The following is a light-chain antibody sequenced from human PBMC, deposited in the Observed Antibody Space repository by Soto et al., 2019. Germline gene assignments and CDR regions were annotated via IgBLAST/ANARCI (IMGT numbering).Light chain of an antibody. J-gene: IGKJ3*01. CDR1: QSVSSSY. Sequence: EIVLTQSPGTLSLSPGERATLSCRASQSVSSSYLAWFQQKPGQAPRLLIYGVSTRATGIPDRFSGSGSGTDFILTISRLEPEDFAVYYCQQYGSSPRTFGRGTKVDIK. V-gene: IGKV3-20*01. CDR3: QQYGSSPRT. CDR2: GVS.